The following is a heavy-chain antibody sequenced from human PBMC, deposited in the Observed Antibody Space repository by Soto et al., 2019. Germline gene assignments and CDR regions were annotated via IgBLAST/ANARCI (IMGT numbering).Heavy chain of an antibody. Sequence: SETLSLTCTVSGGSVSSGSYYWSWIRQPPGKGLEWIGYIYYSGSTNYNPSLKSRVTISVDTSKNQFSLKLSSVTAADTAVYYCARDGGNYAPFDYWGQGTLVTASS. CDR1: GGSVSSGSYY. D-gene: IGHD4-4*01. CDR3: ARDGGNYAPFDY. CDR2: IYYSGST. J-gene: IGHJ4*02. V-gene: IGHV4-61*01.